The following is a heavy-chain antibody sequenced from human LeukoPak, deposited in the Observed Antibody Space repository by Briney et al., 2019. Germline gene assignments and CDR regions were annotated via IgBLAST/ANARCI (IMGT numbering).Heavy chain of an antibody. CDR3: ARVVSMITFGGVIAHDAFDI. J-gene: IGHJ3*02. V-gene: IGHV4-30-2*01. D-gene: IGHD3-16*02. CDR2: IHHSGST. CDR1: GGSISSGGYS. Sequence: PSQTLSLTCAVSGGSISSGGYSWSWIRQPPGKGLEWIGYIHHSGSTYYNPSLKSRVTISVDRSKNQFSLKLSSVTAADTAVYYCARVVSMITFGGVIAHDAFDIWGQGTMVTVSS.